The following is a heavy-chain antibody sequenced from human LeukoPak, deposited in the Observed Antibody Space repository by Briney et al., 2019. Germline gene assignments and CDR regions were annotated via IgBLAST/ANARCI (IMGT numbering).Heavy chain of an antibody. CDR3: ARDPQWLVFDY. Sequence: ASVKVSCKASGYTFTSYYMHWVRQAPGQGLEWMGIINPSGGSTSYAQKFQGRVTMTRDTSTSTVYMELSSLRSEDTAAYYCARDPQWLVFDYWGQGTLVTVSS. J-gene: IGHJ4*02. V-gene: IGHV1-46*01. CDR1: GYTFTSYY. CDR2: INPSGGST. D-gene: IGHD6-19*01.